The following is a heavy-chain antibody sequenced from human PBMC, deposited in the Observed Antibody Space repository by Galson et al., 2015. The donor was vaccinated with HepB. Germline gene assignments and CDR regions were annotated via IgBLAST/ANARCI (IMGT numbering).Heavy chain of an antibody. CDR3: AKEQGEWEPLPFDY. J-gene: IGHJ4*02. V-gene: IGHV3-30*18. D-gene: IGHD1-26*01. Sequence: LRLSCAASGFTFSSYGMHWVRQAPGKGLEWVAVISYDGSNKYYADSVKGRFTISRDNSKNTLYLQMNSLRAEDTAVYYCAKEQGEWEPLPFDYWGQGTLVTVSS. CDR2: ISYDGSNK. CDR1: GFTFSSYG.